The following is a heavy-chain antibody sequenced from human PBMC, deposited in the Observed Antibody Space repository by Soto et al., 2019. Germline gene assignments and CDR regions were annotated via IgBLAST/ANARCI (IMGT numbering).Heavy chain of an antibody. Sequence: GGSLRLSCAAPGFTFTRYSMNWVRQAPGKGLEWVSSISSTTNYIYYGDSMKGRFTISRDNTKNSLYLEMNSLRAEDTAVYYCARESEDLTSNFDYWGQGTLVTVSS. CDR3: ARESEDLTSNFDY. CDR1: GFTFTRYS. J-gene: IGHJ4*02. V-gene: IGHV3-21*06. CDR2: ISSTTNYI.